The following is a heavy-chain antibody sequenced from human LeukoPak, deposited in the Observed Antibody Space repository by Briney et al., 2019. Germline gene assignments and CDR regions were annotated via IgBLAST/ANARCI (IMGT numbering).Heavy chain of an antibody. CDR2: IYSSGST. Sequence: SETLSLTCTVSGGSISSYHWSWIRQPPGKGLECIGYIYSSGSTNYNPSLKSRVTISVDTSKNQFSLKLSSVTAADTAVYYCARGPYKYYYDSSGYPYYYYMDVWGKGTTVTVSS. J-gene: IGHJ6*03. CDR3: ARGPYKYYYDSSGYPYYYYMDV. V-gene: IGHV4-59*01. CDR1: GGSISSYH. D-gene: IGHD3-22*01.